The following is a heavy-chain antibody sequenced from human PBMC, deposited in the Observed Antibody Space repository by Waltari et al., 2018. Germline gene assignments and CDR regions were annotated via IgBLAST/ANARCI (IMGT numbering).Heavy chain of an antibody. D-gene: IGHD6-13*01. CDR3: TTPGALSSPPGY. CDR1: GFTFSGSA. J-gene: IGHJ4*02. CDR2: MRSKANSYAT. Sequence: EVQLVESGGGLVQPGGSLKLSCAASGFTFSGSAMHWVRQASGKGWGWVGRMRSKANSYATAYAASVKGRFTISRDDSKNTAYLQMNSLKTEDTAVYYCTTPGALSSPPGYWGQGTLVTVSS. V-gene: IGHV3-73*02.